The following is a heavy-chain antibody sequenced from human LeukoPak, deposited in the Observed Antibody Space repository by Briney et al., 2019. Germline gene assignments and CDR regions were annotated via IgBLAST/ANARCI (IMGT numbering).Heavy chain of an antibody. J-gene: IGHJ4*02. CDR2: IYYSGST. D-gene: IGHD2-15*01. V-gene: IGHV4-59*01. CDR1: GGSISSYY. Sequence: PSETLSLTCTVSGGSISSYYWSWIWQPPGKGLEWIGYIYYSGSTNYNPSLKSRVTISVDTSKNQFSLKLSSVTAADTAVYYCARGGGYCSGGSCYTYYFDYWGQGTLVTVSS. CDR3: ARGGGYCSGGSCYTYYFDY.